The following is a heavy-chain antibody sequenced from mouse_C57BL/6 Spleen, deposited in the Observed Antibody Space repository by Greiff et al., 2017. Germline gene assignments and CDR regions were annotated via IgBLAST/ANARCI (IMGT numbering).Heavy chain of an antibody. J-gene: IGHJ2*01. CDR3: ARSLDGYFVY. CDR2: IDPSDSYT. V-gene: IGHV1-59*01. D-gene: IGHD2-3*01. Sequence: QVQLQQPGAELVRPGTSVKLSCKASGYTFTSYWMHWVKQRPGQGLEWIGVIDPSDSYTNYNQKFKGKATLTVDTSSSTAYMQLSSLTSEDSAVYYCARSLDGYFVYWGKGTTLTVSS. CDR1: GYTFTSYW.